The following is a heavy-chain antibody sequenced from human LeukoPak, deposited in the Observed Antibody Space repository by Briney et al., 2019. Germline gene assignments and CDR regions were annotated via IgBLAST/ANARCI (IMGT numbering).Heavy chain of an antibody. D-gene: IGHD6-13*01. Sequence: PGGSLRLSCAASGFTFSDYYMSWIRQAPGKGLEWVSYISDSSSYTNYADSVKGRFTISRDNAKNSLYLQMNSLRAEDTAVYYCVRDLFFAAAEREGDDYWGQGTLVTVSS. J-gene: IGHJ4*02. CDR1: GFTFSDYY. CDR3: VRDLFFAAAEREGDDY. V-gene: IGHV3-11*05. CDR2: ISDSSSYT.